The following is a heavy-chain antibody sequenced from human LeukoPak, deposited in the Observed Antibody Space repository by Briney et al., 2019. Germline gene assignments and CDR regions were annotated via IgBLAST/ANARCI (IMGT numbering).Heavy chain of an antibody. CDR3: ARDYPIPIAVAGTRVFDY. D-gene: IGHD6-19*01. CDR1: GFTFSSYE. V-gene: IGHV3-48*03. Sequence: TGGSLRLSCAASGFTFSSYEMNWVRQAPGKGLEWVSYISSSGSTIYYADSVKGRFTISRDNAKNSLYLQMNSLRAEDTAVYYCARDYPIPIAVAGTRVFDYWGQRTLVTVSS. J-gene: IGHJ4*02. CDR2: ISSSGSTI.